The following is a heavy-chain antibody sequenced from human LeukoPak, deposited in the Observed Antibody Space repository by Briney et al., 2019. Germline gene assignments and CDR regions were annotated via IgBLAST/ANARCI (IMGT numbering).Heavy chain of an antibody. Sequence: GGSLRLSCAASGFTISSHGMHWVRQAPGKGLEWVAFLHSNGNNKYYADVVKGRFAISRDNSKNTLHLQMNSLRPEDTAVYYCARSFSSREYCEHWGQGTLVTVSS. CDR1: GFTISSHG. CDR2: LHSNGNNK. J-gene: IGHJ1*01. D-gene: IGHD3-16*02. V-gene: IGHV3-30*02. CDR3: ARSFSSREYCEH.